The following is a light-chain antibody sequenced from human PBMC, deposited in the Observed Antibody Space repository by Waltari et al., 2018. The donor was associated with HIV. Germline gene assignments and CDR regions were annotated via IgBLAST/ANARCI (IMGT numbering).Light chain of an antibody. V-gene: IGKV3-20*01. CDR3: QQYGSSRT. J-gene: IGKJ2*01. CDR2: GAS. Sequence: EIVLTQSPGTLSLSPGERATLSCRASQSVSSSYLAWYQQKPGQAPRLLIYGASSRATGIPERFSGSGSGTDFTLTISRLEPEEFAVYYCQQYGSSRTFGQGTKLEIK. CDR1: QSVSSSY.